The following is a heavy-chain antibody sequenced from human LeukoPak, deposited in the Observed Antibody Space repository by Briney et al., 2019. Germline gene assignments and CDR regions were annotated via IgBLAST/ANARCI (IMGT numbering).Heavy chain of an antibody. CDR3: ARGRRGSYFQDY. V-gene: IGHV4-39*07. Sequence: PSETLSLTCTVSGDSINSRNSYWGWIRQPPGKGLEGMGSMLFGATTSYDPSLKSRVTISIDPSKHQFSLKLSSVTAADTALYYCARGRRGSYFQDYWGQGTLVTVSS. D-gene: IGHD1-26*01. J-gene: IGHJ4*02. CDR1: GDSINSRNSY. CDR2: MLFGATT.